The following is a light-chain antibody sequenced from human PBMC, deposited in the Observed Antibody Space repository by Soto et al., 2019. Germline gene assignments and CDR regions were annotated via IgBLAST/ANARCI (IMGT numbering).Light chain of an antibody. CDR1: QSLLQSSEYNY. CDR2: LAS. Sequence: DIVMTQSPLYLPVIPGEPASISCRSSQSLLQSSEYNYLGWYLQKPGQSPQLLIYLASNWASGVPDRFSGSGSGTEFTLKISRVEAEDAGVYYCMQVQQTPFTIGPGTKVDIK. CDR3: MQVQQTPFT. V-gene: IGKV2-28*01. J-gene: IGKJ3*01.